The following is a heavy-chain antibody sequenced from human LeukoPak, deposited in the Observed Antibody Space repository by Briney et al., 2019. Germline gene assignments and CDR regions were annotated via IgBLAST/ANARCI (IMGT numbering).Heavy chain of an antibody. J-gene: IGHJ4*02. D-gene: IGHD6-19*01. CDR2: ISGFGGET. CDR1: GITFYTYA. V-gene: IGHV3-23*01. Sequence: GGSLRLSCAASGITFYTYAMSWVRQAPGKGLEWVSTISGFGGETHYADSVRGRFTISRDNSKNTVYLQMNSLRAEDTAVYYCAKDSHSSGWYAEDFDYWGQGTLVTVSS. CDR3: AKDSHSSGWYAEDFDY.